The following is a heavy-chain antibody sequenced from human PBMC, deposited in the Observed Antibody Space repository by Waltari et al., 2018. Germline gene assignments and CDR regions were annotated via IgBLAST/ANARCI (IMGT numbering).Heavy chain of an antibody. Sequence: EVQLVESGGGLIQPGGSLRLSCAASGFTVSSNYMSWVRQAPGKGLGGVSVIYRGGSTDYADSVKGRFTISRDNSKNTLYLQMNSLRAEDTAVYYCARLKYGAERNNWFDPWGQGTLVTVSS. J-gene: IGHJ5*02. D-gene: IGHD4-17*01. CDR3: ARLKYGAERNNWFDP. CDR2: IYRGGST. CDR1: GFTVSSNY. V-gene: IGHV3-53*01.